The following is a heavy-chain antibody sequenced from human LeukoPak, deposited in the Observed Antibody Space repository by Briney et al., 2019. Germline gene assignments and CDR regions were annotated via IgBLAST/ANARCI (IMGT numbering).Heavy chain of an antibody. CDR3: GRACRVTRYGGTNWFDP. CDR2: MNPNSGNT. Sequence: ASVKVSCKASGYSFTNYDINWVREATGQGLEWMGWMNPNSGNTGYAQKFQGRVIMTMNPSIHAAYMELSNLKPEDAAIYDCGRACRVTRYGGTNWFDPWGQRSLVGVCS. D-gene: IGHD3-10*01. J-gene: IGHJ5*02. V-gene: IGHV1-8*01. CDR1: GYSFTNYD.